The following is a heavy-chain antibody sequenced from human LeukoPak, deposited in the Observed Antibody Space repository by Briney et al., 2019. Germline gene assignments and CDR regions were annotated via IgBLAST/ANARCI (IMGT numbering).Heavy chain of an antibody. CDR1: GYTFTGYY. Sequence: ASVKVSCKASGYTFTGYYMHWVRQAPGQGLEWMGWINLNRGGPNLARKLQGTVNMTRDTSISTAYTELSRLRSDDTAVYYCARDSKGDYDFWSGYPPATYYYYYGMDVWGQGTTVTVSS. V-gene: IGHV1-2*02. CDR2: INLNRGGP. CDR3: ARDSKGDYDFWSGYPPATYYYYYGMDV. J-gene: IGHJ6*02. D-gene: IGHD3-3*01.